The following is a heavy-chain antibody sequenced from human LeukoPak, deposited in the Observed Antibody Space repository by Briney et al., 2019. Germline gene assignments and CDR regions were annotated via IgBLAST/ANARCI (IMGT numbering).Heavy chain of an antibody. CDR2: IRFDGNNK. CDR3: ARRAGAYSHPYDY. CDR1: GFTFSSYG. J-gene: IGHJ4*02. Sequence: PGGSLRLSCAASGFTFSSYGMHWVRQAPGKGLEWVAFIRFDGNNKYYADSVKGRFTISRDNAKNSLYLQMNSLRAEDTAVYYCARRAGAYSHPYDYWGQGTLVTVSS. V-gene: IGHV3-30*02. D-gene: IGHD4/OR15-4a*01.